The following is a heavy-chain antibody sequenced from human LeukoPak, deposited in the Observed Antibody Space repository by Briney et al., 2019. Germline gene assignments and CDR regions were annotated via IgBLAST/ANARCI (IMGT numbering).Heavy chain of an antibody. J-gene: IGHJ3*02. Sequence: SETLSLTCTVSGGXISSYYCNWIRQPPGKGLEWIGYIYYSGSTNYNPSLKSRVTISVDTSKNQFSLKLSFVTAADTAVYYCARGSIAARNDAFDIWGQGTMVTVSS. CDR3: ARGSIAARNDAFDI. D-gene: IGHD6-6*01. CDR1: GGXISSYY. V-gene: IGHV4-59*01. CDR2: IYYSGST.